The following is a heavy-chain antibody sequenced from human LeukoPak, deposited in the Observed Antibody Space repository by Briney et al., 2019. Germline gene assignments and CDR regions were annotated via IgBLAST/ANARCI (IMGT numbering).Heavy chain of an antibody. V-gene: IGHV4-34*01. CDR1: GGSFSGYY. Sequence: PSETLSHTCAVYGGSFSGYYWSWIRQPPGKGLEWIGEINHSGSTNYNPSLKSRVTISVDTSENQFSLKLSSVTAADTAVYYCARFSGKITMVRGVFFDPWGQGTLVTVSS. CDR3: ARFSGKITMVRGVFFDP. J-gene: IGHJ5*02. CDR2: INHSGST. D-gene: IGHD3-10*01.